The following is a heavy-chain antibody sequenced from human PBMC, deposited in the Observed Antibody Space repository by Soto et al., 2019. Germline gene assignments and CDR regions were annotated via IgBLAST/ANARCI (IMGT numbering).Heavy chain of an antibody. CDR3: ARDREAFDI. J-gene: IGHJ3*02. Sequence: ASVKVSCKASGGTFSSYAISWVRQAPGQGLEWMGWINPNSGGTNYAQKFQGRVTMTRDTSISTAYMELSRLRSDDTAVYYCARDREAFDIWGQGTMVTVSS. CDR2: INPNSGGT. V-gene: IGHV1-2*02. CDR1: GGTFSSYA.